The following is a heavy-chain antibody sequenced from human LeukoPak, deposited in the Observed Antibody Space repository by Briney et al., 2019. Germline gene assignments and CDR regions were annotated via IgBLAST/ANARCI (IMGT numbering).Heavy chain of an antibody. V-gene: IGHV3-30*18. CDR1: GFTFSSYG. J-gene: IGHJ4*02. D-gene: IGHD5-18*01. CDR2: ISYDGSNK. CDR3: AKPSPVYSYGEYFDH. Sequence: GGSLRLSCAASGFTFSSYGMHWVRQAPGKGLEWVAVISYDGSNKYYADSVKGRFTISRDNSKNTLYLQMNSLRAEDTAVYYCAKPSPVYSYGEYFDHWGQGTLVTVSS.